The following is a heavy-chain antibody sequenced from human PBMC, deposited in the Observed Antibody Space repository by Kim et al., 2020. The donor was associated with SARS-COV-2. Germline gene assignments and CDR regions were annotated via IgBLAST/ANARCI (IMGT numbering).Heavy chain of an antibody. CDR2: ISAYNGNT. J-gene: IGHJ6*02. V-gene: IGHV1-18*01. Sequence: ASVKVSCKASGYTFTSYGISWVRQAPGQGLEWMGWISAYNGNTNYAQKLQGRVTMTTDTSTSTAYMELRSLRSDDTAVYYCARVKESRRSGSYYVYYGMDVWGQGTTVTVSS. CDR1: GYTFTSYG. CDR3: ARVKESRRSGSYYVYYGMDV. D-gene: IGHD3-10*01.